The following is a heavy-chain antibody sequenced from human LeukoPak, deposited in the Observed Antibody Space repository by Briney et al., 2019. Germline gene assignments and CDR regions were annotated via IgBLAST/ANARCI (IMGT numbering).Heavy chain of an antibody. CDR3: ARGSDILTGYTPDY. CDR1: GFTFSSYA. V-gene: IGHV3-30-3*01. J-gene: IGHJ4*02. D-gene: IGHD3-9*01. Sequence: PGGSLRLSCAASGFTFSSYAMHWVRQAPGKGLEWVAVISYDGSNKYYADSVKSRFTISRDNSKNTLYLQMNSLRAEDAAVHYCARGSDILTGYTPDYWGQGTLVTVSS. CDR2: ISYDGSNK.